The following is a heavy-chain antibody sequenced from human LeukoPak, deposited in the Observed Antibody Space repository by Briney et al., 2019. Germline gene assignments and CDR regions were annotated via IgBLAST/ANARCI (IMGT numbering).Heavy chain of an antibody. D-gene: IGHD3-22*01. CDR2: IYYSGST. V-gene: IGHV4-39*02. CDR3: AREAYYYDSSGYYMLGYYFDY. J-gene: IGHJ4*02. CDR1: GGSISSSSYY. Sequence: SETLSLTCTVSGGSISSSSYYWGWIRQPPGKGLEWIGSIYYSGSTYYNPSLKSRAAISVDTSKNQFSLNLSSVTAADTAVYYCAREAYYYDSSGYYMLGYYFDYWGQGTLVTVSS.